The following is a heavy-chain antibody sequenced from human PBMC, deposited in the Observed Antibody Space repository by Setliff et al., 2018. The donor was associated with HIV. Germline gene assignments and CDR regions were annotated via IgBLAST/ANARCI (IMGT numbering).Heavy chain of an antibody. CDR2: ISPDGSRN. D-gene: IGHD1-26*01. CDR3: AKEVGIVGGITNYYYYYYMDV. V-gene: IGHV3-7*03. J-gene: IGHJ6*03. Sequence: PGGSLRLSCAASGFTFSNFWMHWVRQAPGKGLEWVASISPDGSRNFCVGSVKGRFTASRDNAKKSLYLQMNSLRAEDTAVYYCAKEVGIVGGITNYYYYYYMDVWGKGTTVTVSS. CDR1: GFTFSNFW.